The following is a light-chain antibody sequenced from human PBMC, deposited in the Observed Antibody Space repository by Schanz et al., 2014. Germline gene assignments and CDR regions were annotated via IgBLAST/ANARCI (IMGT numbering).Light chain of an antibody. V-gene: IGLV2-8*01. CDR3: QSYDNNLRGV. J-gene: IGLJ3*02. CDR1: SSDVGGYNY. CDR2: DVS. Sequence: QSALTQPPSASGSPGQSVTISCTGTSSDVGGYNYVSWYQQHPGKAPKLMIYDVSNRPSGVPDRFSGSKSGTSASLAITGLQAEDEADYYCQSYDNNLRGVFGGGTKLTVL.